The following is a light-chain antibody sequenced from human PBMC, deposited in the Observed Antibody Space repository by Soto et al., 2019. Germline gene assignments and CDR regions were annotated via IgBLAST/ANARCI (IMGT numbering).Light chain of an antibody. J-gene: IGKJ1*01. CDR2: QTS. CDR3: HQRQSWPRT. V-gene: IGKV3-11*01. CDR1: QYINTR. Sequence: EIVLTQSPATLSSFPGDRVTLSCRASQYINTRLAWYQHRPGQAPRLLIYQTSLRAAGIPARFSASGSGTDFTPTISAVQPEDFAIYYCHQRQSWPRTFGQGTKVDI.